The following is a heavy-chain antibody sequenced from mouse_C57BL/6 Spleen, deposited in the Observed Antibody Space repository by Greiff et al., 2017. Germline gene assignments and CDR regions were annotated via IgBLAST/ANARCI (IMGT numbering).Heavy chain of an antibody. CDR3: TRPLLVHYYARDY. Sequence: EVKVVESGGGLVQPGGSMKLSCAASGFTFSDAWMDWVRQSPERGLVWGAEIRNKANNHATYYAESVKGRFTISREDSNSSVYLQMNSVRAEDTGIYYCTRPLLVHYYARDYWGKGTSVTVSS. CDR2: IRNKANNHAT. J-gene: IGHJ4*01. D-gene: IGHD2-10*01. CDR1: GFTFSDAW. V-gene: IGHV6-6*01.